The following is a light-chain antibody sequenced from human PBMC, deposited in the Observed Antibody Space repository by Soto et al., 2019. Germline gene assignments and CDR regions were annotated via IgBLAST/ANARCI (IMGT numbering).Light chain of an antibody. CDR2: INSDGGH. J-gene: IGLJ3*02. CDR3: QIWGTGMGV. CDR1: SGHSGYV. V-gene: IGLV4-69*02. Sequence: QTVVTQSPSASASLGASVNLTCTLSSGHSGYVIAWHQQQPGKGPRYLMKINSDGGHSKGDGIPDRFSASSSGAERSLTISSLQSEDEADYYCQIWGTGMGVFGRGTKLTVL.